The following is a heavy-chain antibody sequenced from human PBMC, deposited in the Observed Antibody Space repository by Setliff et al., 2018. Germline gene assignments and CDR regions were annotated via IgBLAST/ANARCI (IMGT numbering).Heavy chain of an antibody. CDR3: AHRGGYGADSLYYFDV. D-gene: IGHD3-10*01. CDR2: VYWDDVK. CDR1: GFSLRSSGMA. V-gene: IGHV2-5*02. Sequence: SGPTLVNPTQTLTLTCSFSGFSLRSSGMAVGWTRQPPGKALEWLALVYWDDVKRYSPFLKNRLTITQDTSKNQVVLTLTNMDPVDTATYYCAHRGGYGADSLYYFDVWGQGTQVTV. J-gene: IGHJ4*02.